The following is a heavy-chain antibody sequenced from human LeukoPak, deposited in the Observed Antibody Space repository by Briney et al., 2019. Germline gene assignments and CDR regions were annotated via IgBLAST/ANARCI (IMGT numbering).Heavy chain of an antibody. Sequence: GASVKVSCKASGYTFTSYYMHWVRQAPGQGLEWMGIINPSGGSTSYAQKFQGRVTMTRDTSTSTVYMGLSSLRSEDTAVYYCARQRSLRLGELSLSPNWFDPWGQGTLVTVSS. J-gene: IGHJ5*02. CDR2: INPSGGST. D-gene: IGHD3-16*02. V-gene: IGHV1-46*01. CDR3: ARQRSLRLGELSLSPNWFDP. CDR1: GYTFTSYY.